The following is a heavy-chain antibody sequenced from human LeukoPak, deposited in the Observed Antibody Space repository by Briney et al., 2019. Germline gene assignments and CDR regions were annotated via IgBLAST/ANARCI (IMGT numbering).Heavy chain of an antibody. CDR2: ISCDGSNK. D-gene: IGHD2-2*01. CDR1: GFTFSSYA. CDR3: ARDLSSTSHGLGDYYYYGMDV. V-gene: IGHV3-30*04. J-gene: IGHJ6*04. Sequence: GGSLRLSCAASGFTFSSYAMHWVRQAPGKGLEWVAVISCDGSNKYYADSVKGRFTISRDNSKNTLYLQMNSLRAEDTAVYYCARDLSSTSHGLGDYYYYGMDVWGKGTTVTVSS.